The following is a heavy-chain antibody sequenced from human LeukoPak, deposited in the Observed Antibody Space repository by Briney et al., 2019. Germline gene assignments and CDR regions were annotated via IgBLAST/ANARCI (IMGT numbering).Heavy chain of an antibody. Sequence: ASERVSCKASGYTFTSYAMHWVRHPPGQGLEWVGWVNAGNGNTKYSQKSQGRVTITRDMSTSTAYMKLSSLRSEDTAVYYCAADPGSGYDYDSSGYSNAIDIWGQGTMVTVSS. V-gene: IGHV1-3*01. CDR3: AADPGSGYDYDSSGYSNAIDI. D-gene: IGHD3-22*01. CDR1: GYTFTSYA. CDR2: VNAGNGNT. J-gene: IGHJ3*02.